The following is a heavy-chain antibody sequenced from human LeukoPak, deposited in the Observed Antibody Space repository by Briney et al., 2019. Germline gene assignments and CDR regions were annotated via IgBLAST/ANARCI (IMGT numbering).Heavy chain of an antibody. CDR1: GFTFSSYA. CDR3: ARDRVDIVVVPANPPFDP. CDR2: ISYDGSNK. V-gene: IGHV3-30*01. Sequence: GGSLRLSCAASGFTFSSYAMHWVRQAPGKGLEWVAVISYDGSNKYYADSVKGRFTISRDNSKNTLYLQMNSLRAEDTAVYYCARDRVDIVVVPANPPFDPWGQGTLVTVSS. D-gene: IGHD2-2*01. J-gene: IGHJ5*02.